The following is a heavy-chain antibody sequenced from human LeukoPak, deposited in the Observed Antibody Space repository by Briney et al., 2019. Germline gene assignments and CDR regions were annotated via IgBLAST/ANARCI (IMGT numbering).Heavy chain of an antibody. V-gene: IGHV1-46*01. CDR1: GYTFTSYY. CDR2: INPSGGST. J-gene: IGHJ4*02. CDR3: ARDRGTGTPVHYFDY. D-gene: IGHD1-1*01. Sequence: ASVKVSCKASGYTFTSYYMHWVRQAPGQGLEWMGIINPSGGSTSYAQKFQGRVTMTRDMSTSTVYMELSSLRSEDTAVYYCARDRGTGTPVHYFDYWGQGTLVTVSS.